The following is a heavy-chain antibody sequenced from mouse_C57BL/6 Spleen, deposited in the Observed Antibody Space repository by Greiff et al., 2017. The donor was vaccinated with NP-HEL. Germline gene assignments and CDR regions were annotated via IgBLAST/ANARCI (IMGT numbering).Heavy chain of an antibody. CDR3: AGEYFDAYCENFDMDY. D-gene: IGHD2-3*01. CDR1: GYTFTSYW. J-gene: IGHJ4*01. V-gene: IGHV1-72*01. Sequence: QVQLQQPGAELVKPGASVKLSCKASGYTFTSYWMHWVKQRPGRGLEWIGRIDPNSGGTKYNEKFKSKATLTVDKPSSTAYMQLSSLTSEDSAVYYCAGEYFDAYCENFDMDYWGQGTSVTVSS. CDR2: IDPNSGGT.